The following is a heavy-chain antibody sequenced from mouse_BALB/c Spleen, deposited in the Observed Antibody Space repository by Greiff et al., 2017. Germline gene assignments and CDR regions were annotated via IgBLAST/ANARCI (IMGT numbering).Heavy chain of an antibody. Sequence: EVKLMESGGGLVKPGGSLKLSCAASGFTFSSYAMSWVRQTPEKRLEWVATISSGGSYTYYPDSVKGRFTISRDNAKNTLYLQMSSLRSEDTAMYYCARHEDYYAMDYWGQGTSVTVSS. J-gene: IGHJ4*01. V-gene: IGHV5-9-3*01. CDR1: GFTFSSYA. CDR2: ISSGGSYT. CDR3: ARHEDYYAMDY.